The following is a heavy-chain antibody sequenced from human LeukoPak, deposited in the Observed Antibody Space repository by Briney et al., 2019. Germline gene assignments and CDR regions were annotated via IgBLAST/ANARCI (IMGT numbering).Heavy chain of an antibody. CDR3: ARYPTGDCSSTSCYTWWFDP. CDR2: IIPIFGTA. D-gene: IGHD2-2*02. V-gene: IGHV1-69*13. CDR1: GGTFSSYA. Sequence: SVKVSCKASGGTFSSYAISWVRQAPGQGLEWMGGIIPIFGTANYAQKFQGRVTITADESTSTAYMELSSLRSEDTAVYYCARYPTGDCSSTSCYTWWFDPWGQGTLVTVS. J-gene: IGHJ5*02.